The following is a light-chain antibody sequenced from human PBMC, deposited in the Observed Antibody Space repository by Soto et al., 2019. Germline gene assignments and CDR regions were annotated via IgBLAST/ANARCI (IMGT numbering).Light chain of an antibody. V-gene: IGKV1-39*01. CDR1: HYISTY. CDR2: AAS. CDR3: QQTYSTPLT. J-gene: IGKJ4*01. Sequence: GGRVAISCRASHYISTYLNWYQQRPGKAPKLLIYAASSLQSGVPSRFSGSGSGTDFTLTISSLQPEDFATYYCQQTYSTPLTFGGGTKVDIK.